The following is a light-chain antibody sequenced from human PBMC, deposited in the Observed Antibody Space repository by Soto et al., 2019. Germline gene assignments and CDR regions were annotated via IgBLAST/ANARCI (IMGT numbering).Light chain of an antibody. CDR2: EVS. J-gene: IGLJ1*01. CDR1: SSDVGGYNY. V-gene: IGLV2-14*01. Sequence: QSALTQPASVSGSPGQSITISCTGTSSDVGGYNYVSWYQQHPGKAPKLMIYEVSNRPSGVSNRFSGSKSGNTASLTISGLQAEDEADHYCSSYTSSSTLHVFGTGTRSPS. CDR3: SSYTSSSTLHV.